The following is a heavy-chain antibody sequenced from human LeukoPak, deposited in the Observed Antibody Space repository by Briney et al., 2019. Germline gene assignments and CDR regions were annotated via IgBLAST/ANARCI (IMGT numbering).Heavy chain of an antibody. D-gene: IGHD3-3*01. CDR2: IRDDGSNK. J-gene: IGHJ4*02. CDR1: GLTLSSYG. V-gene: IGHV3-30*02. CDR3: ANMGGFWSGYDD. Sequence: GGSLRLSCAVSGLTLSSYGMHWVRQAPGKGLEWVSFIRDDGSNKYYADSVKGRFTISRDKSKNTLYLQMNSLRAEDTAVYYCANMGGFWSGYDDWGQGTLVTVSS.